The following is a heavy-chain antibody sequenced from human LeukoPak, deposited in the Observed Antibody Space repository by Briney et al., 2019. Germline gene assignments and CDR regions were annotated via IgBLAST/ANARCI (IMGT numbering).Heavy chain of an antibody. CDR1: GFTFSSYS. D-gene: IGHD3/OR15-3a*01. V-gene: IGHV3-48*04. Sequence: QAGGSLRLSCAASGFTFSSYSMNWVRQAPGKGLEWVSYISRSGSTIFYADSVKGRFTISRDNAKNSVSLQMNSLRAEDTAVYFCARPTWTNYMDVWGKGTAVTIPS. CDR2: ISRSGSTI. J-gene: IGHJ6*03. CDR3: ARPTWTNYMDV.